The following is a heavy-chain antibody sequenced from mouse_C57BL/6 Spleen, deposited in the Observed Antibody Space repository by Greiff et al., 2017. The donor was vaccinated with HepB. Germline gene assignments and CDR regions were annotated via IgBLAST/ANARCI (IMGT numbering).Heavy chain of an antibody. Sequence: EVQLVESGGGLVKPGGSLKLSCAASGFTFSSYAMSWVRQTPEKRLEWVATISDGGSYTYYPDNVKGRFTISRDNAKNNLYLQMSHLKSEDTAMYYCARDKVTCGSSFYYWGQGTTLTVSS. V-gene: IGHV5-4*01. CDR3: ARDKVTCGSSFYY. CDR2: ISDGGSYT. J-gene: IGHJ2*01. CDR1: GFTFSSYA. D-gene: IGHD1-1*01.